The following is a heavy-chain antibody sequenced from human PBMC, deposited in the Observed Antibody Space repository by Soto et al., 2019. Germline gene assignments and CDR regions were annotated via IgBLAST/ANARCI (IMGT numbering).Heavy chain of an antibody. CDR1: GGSVSSGSYY. Sequence: SETLSLTCTVSGGSVSSGSYYWSWIRQPPGKGLEWIGYIYYSGSTNYNPSLKSRVTISVDTSKNQFSLKLSSVTAADTAVYYCAREYSSSHPLDPWGQGTLVTVSS. CDR2: IYYSGST. D-gene: IGHD6-6*01. CDR3: AREYSSSHPLDP. V-gene: IGHV4-61*01. J-gene: IGHJ5*02.